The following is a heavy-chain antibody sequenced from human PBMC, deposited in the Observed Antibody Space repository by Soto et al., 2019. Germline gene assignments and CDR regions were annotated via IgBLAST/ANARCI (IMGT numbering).Heavy chain of an antibody. CDR2: IIPILGIA. CDR3: ARDDVTGIAAAEYYYYGMDV. V-gene: IGHV1-69*04. D-gene: IGHD6-13*01. J-gene: IGHJ6*02. Sequence: SVKVSCKASGGTFSSYTISWVRQAPGQGLEWMGRIIPILGIANYAQKFQGRVMITADKSTSTAYMELSSLRSEDTAVYYCARDDVTGIAAAEYYYYGMDVWGQGTTVTVSS. CDR1: GGTFSSYT.